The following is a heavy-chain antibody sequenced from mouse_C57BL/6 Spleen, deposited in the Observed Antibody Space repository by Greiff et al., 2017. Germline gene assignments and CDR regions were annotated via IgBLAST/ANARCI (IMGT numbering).Heavy chain of an antibody. D-gene: IGHD1-1*01. Sequence: EVQLVESGPGLVKPSQSLSLTCSVTGYSITSGYYWNWIRQFPGNQLEWMGYISYDGSNNYNPSLKNRISITRDTSKNQFFLKLNSVTTEDTATYYCARKYYYGSSYGFAYWGQGTLVTVSA. CDR3: ARKYYYGSSYGFAY. V-gene: IGHV3-6*01. CDR1: GYSITSGYY. J-gene: IGHJ3*01. CDR2: ISYDGSN.